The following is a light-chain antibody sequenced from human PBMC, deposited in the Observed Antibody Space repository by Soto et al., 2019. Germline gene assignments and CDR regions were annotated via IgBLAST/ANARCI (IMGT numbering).Light chain of an antibody. CDR3: HQYINWPRT. J-gene: IGKJ5*01. Sequence: EIVMTQSPATLSVSPGWRSTLSCRASQSVRNNLAWYQQKPGQAPSLLIYGASTRATGIPARFSGSGSGTGFTLTISSLQSEDFAVYFCHQYINWPRTFGQGTRREIK. CDR1: QSVRNN. V-gene: IGKV3-15*01. CDR2: GAS.